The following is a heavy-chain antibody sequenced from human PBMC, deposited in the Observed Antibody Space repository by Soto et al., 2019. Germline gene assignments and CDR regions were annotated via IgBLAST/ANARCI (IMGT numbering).Heavy chain of an antibody. V-gene: IGHV1-69*02. D-gene: IGHD2-15*01. J-gene: IGHJ4*02. CDR1: GGTFSSYT. CDR2: IIPILGIA. CDR3: ERVGGSKKADY. Sequence: QVQLVQSGAEVKKPGSSVKVSCKASGGTFSSYTISWVRQAPGQGLEWMGRIIPILGIANYAQKFQGRVTITADKSTSTAYMELSSLRSEDTAVYYCERVGGSKKADYWGQGTLVTVSS.